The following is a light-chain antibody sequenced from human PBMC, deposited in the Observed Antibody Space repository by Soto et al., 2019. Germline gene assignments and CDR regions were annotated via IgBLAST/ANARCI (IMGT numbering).Light chain of an antibody. CDR3: QPYDNWPPFT. CDR2: GTY. J-gene: IGKJ3*01. CDR1: QSVSSN. V-gene: IGKV3D-15*01. Sequence: EIVMTQSPATLSVSPGDTVTLSCRASQSVSSNFAWYQQKPGQAPRLLIYGTYTRATGIPARFSGNGSGTEFTLTISSLQSEDLAVYYCQPYDNWPPFTFGPGTQVDLK.